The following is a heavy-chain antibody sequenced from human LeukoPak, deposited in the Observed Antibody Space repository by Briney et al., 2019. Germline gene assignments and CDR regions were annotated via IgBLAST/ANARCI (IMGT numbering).Heavy chain of an antibody. CDR3: ARHGGGSSCYFDY. Sequence: PSETLSLTCTVSGGSISSYYWSWIRPPPGKGLEWIGYIYYSGSTNYNPSLKSRVTISVDTSKNQFSLKLSSVTAADTAVYYCARHGGGSSCYFDYWGQGTLVTVSS. D-gene: IGHD6-6*01. J-gene: IGHJ4*02. CDR2: IYYSGST. V-gene: IGHV4-59*01. CDR1: GGSISSYY.